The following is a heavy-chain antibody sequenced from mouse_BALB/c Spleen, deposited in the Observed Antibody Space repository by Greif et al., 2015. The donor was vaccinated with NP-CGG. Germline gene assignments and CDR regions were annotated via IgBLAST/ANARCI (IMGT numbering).Heavy chain of an antibody. CDR3: AREDLITTVYYFDY. D-gene: IGHD1-1*01. CDR1: GFTFSSYA. Sequence: EVKLMESGGGLVKPGGSLKLSCAASGFTFSSYAMSWVRQTPEKRLEWVASISSGGSTYYPDSVKGRFTISRDNARNILYLQMSSLRSEDTAMYYCAREDLITTVYYFDYWGQGTTLTVSS. J-gene: IGHJ2*01. V-gene: IGHV5-6-5*01. CDR2: ISSGGST.